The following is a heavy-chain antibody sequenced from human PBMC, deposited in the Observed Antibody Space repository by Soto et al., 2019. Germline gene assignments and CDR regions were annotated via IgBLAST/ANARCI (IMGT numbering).Heavy chain of an antibody. CDR2: INPSGGST. Sequence: QVQLVQSGAEVKKPGASVKVSCKASGYTFTSYYMHWVRQAPGQGLEWMGIINPSGGSTSYAQKFQGRVTMTRETSTSTVYMELSSLRSEDTAVYYCASGRERVLYGMDVWGQGTTVTVSS. V-gene: IGHV1-46*01. D-gene: IGHD2-8*01. CDR3: ASGRERVLYGMDV. J-gene: IGHJ6*02. CDR1: GYTFTSYY.